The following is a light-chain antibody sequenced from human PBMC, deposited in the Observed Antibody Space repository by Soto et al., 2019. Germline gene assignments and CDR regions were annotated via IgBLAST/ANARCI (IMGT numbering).Light chain of an antibody. J-gene: IGKJ1*01. CDR3: HQYNNWPPWT. CDR1: QAVTSN. Sequence: EIVLTQSPGTLSLSPGDEATLSCKASQAVTSNLAWYQQKPGQAPRLLIYGASTRATGIPARFSGSGSGTEFTLTISSLQSEDFAVYYCHQYNNWPPWTFGQGTKV. CDR2: GAS. V-gene: IGKV3-15*01.